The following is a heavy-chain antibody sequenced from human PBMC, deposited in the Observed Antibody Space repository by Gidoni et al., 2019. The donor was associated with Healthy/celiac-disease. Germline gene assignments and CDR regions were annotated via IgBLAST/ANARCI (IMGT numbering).Heavy chain of an antibody. J-gene: IGHJ4*02. Sequence: QVQLVESGGGVVQPGRSLRLFCAASGFTFISHGMPWVRQAPGKGLEWVAVISYERSNKYYADSVKGRFTISRDNSKNTLYLQMNSLRAEDTAVYYCAKDLWENYYGSGSYDYWGQGTLVTVSS. CDR2: ISYERSNK. V-gene: IGHV3-30*18. CDR3: AKDLWENYYGSGSYDY. D-gene: IGHD3-10*01. CDR1: GFTFISHG.